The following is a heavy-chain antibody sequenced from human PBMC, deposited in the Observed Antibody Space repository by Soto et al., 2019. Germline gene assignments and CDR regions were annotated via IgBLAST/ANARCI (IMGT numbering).Heavy chain of an antibody. V-gene: IGHV4-59*01. D-gene: IGHD3-10*01. CDR3: ARYGYYHLDV. Sequence: SETLSLTCIVSGGSISSYYWSWIRQPPGKGLELIGYIYYTGSTNYNPSLKSRVSISVDTSKNPFSLKLSSVTAADTAVYYCARYGYYHLDVWGKGTTVTVPS. CDR1: GGSISSYY. J-gene: IGHJ6*03. CDR2: IYYTGST.